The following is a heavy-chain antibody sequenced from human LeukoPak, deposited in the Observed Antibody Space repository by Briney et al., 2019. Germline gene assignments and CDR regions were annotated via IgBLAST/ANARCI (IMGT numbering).Heavy chain of an antibody. CDR3: AKVPNYYDTTTYYD. V-gene: IGHV3-23*01. J-gene: IGHJ4*02. D-gene: IGHD3-22*01. CDR1: GFTFSDYA. CDR2: ISDSKRGGTT. Sequence: PGGSLRLSCAASGFTFSDYAMSWVRLAPGKGLEWVSAISDSKRGGTTYYADSVKGRFTISRDTSKNTLYLQMSSLSVEDTAVYYCAKVPNYYDTTTYYDWGQGTLVTVSS.